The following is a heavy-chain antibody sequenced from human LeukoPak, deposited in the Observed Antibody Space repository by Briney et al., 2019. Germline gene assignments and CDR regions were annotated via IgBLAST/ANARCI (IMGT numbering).Heavy chain of an antibody. CDR1: GYTFTGYY. CDR2: INPNSGGT. J-gene: IGHJ6*03. Sequence: ASVKVSCKACGYTFTGYYMHWVRQGPGQGLEWMGWINPNSGGTNYAQKFQGRVTMTRDTSISTAYMELSRLRSDDTAVYYCARTGIAVAGPGIGYYYYMDVWGKGTTVTVSS. D-gene: IGHD6-19*01. CDR3: ARTGIAVAGPGIGYYYYMDV. V-gene: IGHV1-2*02.